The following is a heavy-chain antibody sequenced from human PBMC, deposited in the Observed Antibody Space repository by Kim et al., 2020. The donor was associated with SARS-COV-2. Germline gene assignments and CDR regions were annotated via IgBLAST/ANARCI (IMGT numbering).Heavy chain of an antibody. D-gene: IGHD5-18*01. V-gene: IGHV3-33*05. CDR2: ISYDGSNK. CDR1: GFTFSSYG. J-gene: IGHJ4*02. Sequence: GGSLRLSCAASGFTFSSYGMHWVRQAPGKGLEWVAVISYDGSNKYYADSVKGRFTISRDNSKNTLYLQMNSLRAEDTAVYYCARVGYSYGLAFFDYWGQGTLVTVSS. CDR3: ARVGYSYGLAFFDY.